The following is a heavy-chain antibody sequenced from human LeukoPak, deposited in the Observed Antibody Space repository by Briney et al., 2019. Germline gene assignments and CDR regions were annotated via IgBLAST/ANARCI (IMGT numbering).Heavy chain of an antibody. CDR2: IRGNGGST. D-gene: IGHD4-23*01. J-gene: IGHJ3*02. CDR1: GFTFRSYA. V-gene: IGHV3-23*01. Sequence: GGSLRLSCEASGFTFRSYAMTWVRQAPGKGLEWVSSIRGNGGSTYYAASVKGRFIISRDNSKNTLYLQMNGLRAEDKAVYYCAKDLDTTVVLDAFDMWGQGTLVTVSS. CDR3: AKDLDTTVVLDAFDM.